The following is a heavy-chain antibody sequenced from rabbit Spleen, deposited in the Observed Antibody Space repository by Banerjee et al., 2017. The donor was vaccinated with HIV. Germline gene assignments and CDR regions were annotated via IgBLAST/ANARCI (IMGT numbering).Heavy chain of an antibody. Sequence: QEQLVESGGGLVKPEGSLTLTCKASGFSFSDRDVMCWVRQAPGKGLEWIACIYTGSGSTYYATWVNGRFTISRTSSTTVTLQMTSLTAADTATYFCARDNDSSRPSLDLWGQGTLVTVS. V-gene: IGHV1S45*01. CDR3: ARDNDSSRPSLDL. CDR1: GFSFSDRDV. D-gene: IGHD4-1*01. CDR2: IYTGSGST. J-gene: IGHJ4*01.